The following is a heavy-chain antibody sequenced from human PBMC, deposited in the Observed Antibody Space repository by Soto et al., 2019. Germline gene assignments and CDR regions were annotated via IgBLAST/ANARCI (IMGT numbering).Heavy chain of an antibody. Sequence: SETLSLTCAVYGGSFSGYYWSWIRQPPGKGLEWIGEINHSGSTNYNPSLKSRVTISVDTSKNQFSLKLSSVTAADTAVYYCARVRGYGPGTRRLHVSGQRPTLSVS. D-gene: IGHD3-10*01. J-gene: IGHJ6*02. CDR1: GGSFSGYY. CDR2: INHSGST. CDR3: ARVRGYGPGTRRLHV. V-gene: IGHV4-34*01.